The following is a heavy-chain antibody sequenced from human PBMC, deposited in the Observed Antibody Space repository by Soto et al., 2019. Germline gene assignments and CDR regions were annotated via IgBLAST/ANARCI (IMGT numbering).Heavy chain of an antibody. CDR1: GGTFSSYA. CDR2: IIPIFGTA. CDR3: ASGGFWSGYSYNWFDP. D-gene: IGHD3-3*01. Sequence: SVKVSCKASGGTFSSYAISWVRQAPGQGLEWMGGIIPIFGTANYAQKFQGRVTIAADESTSTAYMELSSLRSEDTAVYYCASGGFWSGYSYNWFDPWGQGTLVTVSS. J-gene: IGHJ5*02. V-gene: IGHV1-69*13.